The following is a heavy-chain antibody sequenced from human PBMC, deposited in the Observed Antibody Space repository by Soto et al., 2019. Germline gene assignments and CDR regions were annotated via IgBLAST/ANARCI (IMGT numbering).Heavy chain of an antibody. CDR2: TYHTSKWYN. Sequence: PSQTLSLTCAIFGDSLSSNSAIWNWFRQSPSRGLEWLGRTYHTSKWYNDYAVSVKSRISINPDTSKNQVSLQLNSVTPEDTAVYYCARVYSSGWSFYYGTDVWGQGTTVTVSS. V-gene: IGHV6-1*01. D-gene: IGHD6-19*01. CDR1: GDSLSSNSAI. J-gene: IGHJ6*02. CDR3: ARVYSSGWSFYYGTDV.